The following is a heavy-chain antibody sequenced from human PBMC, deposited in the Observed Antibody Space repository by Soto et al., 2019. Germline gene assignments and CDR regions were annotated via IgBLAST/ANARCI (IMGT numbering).Heavy chain of an antibody. CDR3: ARNRGPTGPNY. Sequence: QLQLQESGPGLVKPSETLSLTCTVSGDSISSNNYHWGWIRQPPGKGLEWIGSIYHSGNTYHNPSLKSRVTISVDTSKNQFSLNLRSVTAADTAVYYCARNRGPTGPNYWGQGTLVTVSS. J-gene: IGHJ4*02. D-gene: IGHD3-10*01. CDR1: GDSISSNNYH. CDR2: IYHSGNT. V-gene: IGHV4-39*01.